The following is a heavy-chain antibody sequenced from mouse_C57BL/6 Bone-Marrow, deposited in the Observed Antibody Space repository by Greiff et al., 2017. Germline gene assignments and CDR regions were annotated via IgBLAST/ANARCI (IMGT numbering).Heavy chain of an antibody. Sequence: EVKLMESGGGLVQPGGSLKLSCAASGFTFSDYGMAWVRQAPRKGPEWVAFISNLAYSIYYADTVTGRFTVSRENGKNTLYLEMSSLRSEDTAMYYCARRITGTAMDYWGQGTSVTVSS. V-gene: IGHV5-15*01. CDR2: ISNLAYSI. D-gene: IGHD4-1*01. CDR3: ARRITGTAMDY. CDR1: GFTFSDYG. J-gene: IGHJ4*01.